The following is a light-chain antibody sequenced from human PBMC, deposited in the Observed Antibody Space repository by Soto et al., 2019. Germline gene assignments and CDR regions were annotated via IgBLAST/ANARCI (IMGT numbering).Light chain of an antibody. CDR3: QHYNSWPRIA. V-gene: IGKV3-15*01. CDR2: GAS. Sequence: EIVLTQSPVTLSVSPGERATLFCRASQSASTNLAWYQHKPGQAPRLLIYGASTRATAIPARFSGSGSGTEFTLTINSLESEDFAVYHCQHYNSWPRIAFGQGTRLEIK. CDR1: QSASTN. J-gene: IGKJ5*01.